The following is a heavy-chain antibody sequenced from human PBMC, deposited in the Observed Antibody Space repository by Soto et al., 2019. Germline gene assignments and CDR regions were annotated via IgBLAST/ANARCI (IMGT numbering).Heavy chain of an antibody. V-gene: IGHV4-31*03. Sequence: PSETLSLTCTVSVGSIGSGGYYWSWLPPHPGKGLEWVGNIYYSGITCYNPSLKSRVTISVDTSKNQFSQKLTSVTAADTAVYYCARSPGYYFDYWGQGTLVTVSS. CDR3: ARSPGYYFDY. CDR2: IYYSGIT. J-gene: IGHJ4*02. CDR1: VGSIGSGGYY.